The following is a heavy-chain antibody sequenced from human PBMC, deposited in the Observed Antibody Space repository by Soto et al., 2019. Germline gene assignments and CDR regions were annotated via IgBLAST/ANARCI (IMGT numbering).Heavy chain of an antibody. CDR3: ASGIQLWLRRINNGYSG. D-gene: IGHD5-18*01. CDR2: ISPMLGTA. Sequence: QVQLVQSGAEVKKPESSVKVSCKAPGGTFSTYAISWVRQAPGQGLEWMGGISPMLGTANYAQRFQDRVTITADESANTVYMGLSSLRSEDTAVYFCASGIQLWLRRINNGYSGWGQGTLVTVSS. CDR1: GGTFSTYA. J-gene: IGHJ4*02. V-gene: IGHV1-69*12.